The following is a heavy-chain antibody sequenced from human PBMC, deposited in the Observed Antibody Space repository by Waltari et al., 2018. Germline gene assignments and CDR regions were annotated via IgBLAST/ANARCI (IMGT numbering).Heavy chain of an antibody. CDR3: ATDHYRQGGYDS. J-gene: IGHJ5*02. CDR2: YVPEDGET. D-gene: IGHD5-12*01. Sequence: QVQLVQSGAEVKKPGASVKVSCKVSGYTLTESPMHWVRQAPGKGLEWMGGYVPEDGETIYAQSCQGSVAMTEDSSTDTAYMELTSLTSEDTAVYYCATDHYRQGGYDSWGQGTLVTVSS. CDR1: GYTLTESP. V-gene: IGHV1-24*01.